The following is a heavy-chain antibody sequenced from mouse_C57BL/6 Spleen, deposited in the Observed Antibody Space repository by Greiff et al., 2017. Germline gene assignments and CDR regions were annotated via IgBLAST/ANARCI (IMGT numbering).Heavy chain of an antibody. J-gene: IGHJ3*01. Sequence: EVQLQESGAELVRPGASVKLSCTASGFNIKDDYMHWVKQRPEQGLEWIGWIDPENGDTEYASKFQGKATITADTSSNTAYLQLSSLTSEDTAVYYCTGVGYGLSAWFAYWGQGTLVTVSA. CDR1: GFNIKDDY. CDR2: IDPENGDT. CDR3: TGVGYGLSAWFAY. V-gene: IGHV14-4*01. D-gene: IGHD2-2*01.